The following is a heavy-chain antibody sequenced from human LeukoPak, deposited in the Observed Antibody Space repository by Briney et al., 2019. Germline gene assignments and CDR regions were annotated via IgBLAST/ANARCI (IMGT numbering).Heavy chain of an antibody. CDR1: GGSISSYY. Sequence: PSETLSLTCTVSGGSISSYYWSWIRQPPGKGLEWIGYIYYSGSTNYNASLKSRVTISVDTSKNQVSLKLSSVTAADTAVYYCARRGVGYCSGGSCYSSWFDPWGQGTLVTVAS. CDR2: IYYSGST. CDR3: ARRGVGYCSGGSCYSSWFDP. J-gene: IGHJ5*02. V-gene: IGHV4-59*08. D-gene: IGHD2-15*01.